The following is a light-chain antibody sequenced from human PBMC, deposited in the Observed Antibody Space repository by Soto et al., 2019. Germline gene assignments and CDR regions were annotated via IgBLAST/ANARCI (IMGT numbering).Light chain of an antibody. V-gene: IGKV1-27*01. CDR1: RDISFY. CDR2: GAS. J-gene: IGKJ1*01. Sequence: DIQMTQSPSSLSASVGDRITITCRASRDISFYLAWYQQKPGKVPRLLIYGASTLQSGVPSRFSGSGSGTDFTLTISRLLPEDVATYYGQKYNSAPRTCGQGTKVEIK. CDR3: QKYNSAPRT.